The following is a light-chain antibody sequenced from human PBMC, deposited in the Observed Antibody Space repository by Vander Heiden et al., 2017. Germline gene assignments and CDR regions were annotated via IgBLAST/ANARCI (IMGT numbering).Light chain of an antibody. CDR2: AAS. J-gene: IGKJ4*01. CDR1: QTIADY. CDR3: QQSYSSPLT. Sequence: DIQMTQSPPSLSASLGARVTITCRASQTIADYLNWYQQKLEKAPKLLIFAASTLASGVPSRFSGSGSGTEFTLTISSLQPEDFAVYYCQQSYSSPLTFGGGTKVDIK. V-gene: IGKV1-39*01.